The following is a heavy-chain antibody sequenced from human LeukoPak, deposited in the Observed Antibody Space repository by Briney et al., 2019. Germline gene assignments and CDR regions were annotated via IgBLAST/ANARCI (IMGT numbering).Heavy chain of an antibody. V-gene: IGHV3-9*01. CDR3: AKGYCSSTSCHLDY. Sequence: GGSLRLSCAASGFTFDDYGMHWVRQAPGKGLEWVSGISWNSGSIGYADSVKGRFTISRDNAKNSLYLQMNSLRAEDTALYYCAKGYCSSTSCHLDYWGQGTLVTVSS. CDR1: GFTFDDYG. J-gene: IGHJ4*02. D-gene: IGHD2-2*01. CDR2: ISWNSGSI.